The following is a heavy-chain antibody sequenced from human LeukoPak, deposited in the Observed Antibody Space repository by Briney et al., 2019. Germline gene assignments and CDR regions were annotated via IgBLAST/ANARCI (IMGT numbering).Heavy chain of an antibody. Sequence: SVKVSCKASGGTFSSYAISWVRQAPGQGLEWMGRIIPILGIANYAQKFQGRVTITADKSTSTAYMELSSLRSEDTAVCYCARDLRGQLVSDYWGQGTLVTVSS. CDR3: ARDLRGQLVSDY. V-gene: IGHV1-69*04. J-gene: IGHJ4*02. CDR1: GGTFSSYA. CDR2: IIPILGIA. D-gene: IGHD6-13*01.